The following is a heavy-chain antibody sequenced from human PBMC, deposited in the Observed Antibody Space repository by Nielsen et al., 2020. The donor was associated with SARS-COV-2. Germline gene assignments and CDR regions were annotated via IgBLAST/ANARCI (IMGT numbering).Heavy chain of an antibody. V-gene: IGHV1-2*04. CDR3: ARRGHDNSGYYWDY. CDR2: INPNTGNT. D-gene: IGHD3-22*01. CDR1: GYTFTGYY. Sequence: ASVKVSCKASGYTFTGYYIHWVRQAPGQGLEWMGWINPNTGNTNYAQKFQDWVTMTRDTSINTAYIELSRLRSDDMAVYFCARRGHDNSGYYWDYWGQGTLVTVSS. J-gene: IGHJ4*02.